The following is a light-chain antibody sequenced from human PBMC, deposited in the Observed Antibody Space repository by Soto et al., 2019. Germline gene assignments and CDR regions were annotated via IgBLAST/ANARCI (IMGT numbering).Light chain of an antibody. V-gene: IGKV1-39*01. Sequence: EIQMTQSPSSLSASVGDRVTITCRASQSISSNLNWYQQKPGKAPKLLIYAASSLQSGVPSRFSGSGSGTDFTLTISSLQPEDFATYYCQQSYSTLWTFGQGTKVEIK. CDR3: QQSYSTLWT. J-gene: IGKJ1*01. CDR2: AAS. CDR1: QSISSN.